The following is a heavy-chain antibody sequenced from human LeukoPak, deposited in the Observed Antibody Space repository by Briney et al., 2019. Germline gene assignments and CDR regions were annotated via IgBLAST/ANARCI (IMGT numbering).Heavy chain of an antibody. CDR2: ISSSGST. CDR1: GGSFSGYY. V-gene: IGHV4-4*08. Sequence: SETLSLTCTIYGGSFSGYYWSWIRQPPGKGLEWIGRISSSGSTNYNPSLKSRVTISVDTSKNQFSLKLSSVTAADTAVYFCARGPYSYDSSGAFDIWGQGTMVTVSS. D-gene: IGHD3-22*01. J-gene: IGHJ3*02. CDR3: ARGPYSYDSSGAFDI.